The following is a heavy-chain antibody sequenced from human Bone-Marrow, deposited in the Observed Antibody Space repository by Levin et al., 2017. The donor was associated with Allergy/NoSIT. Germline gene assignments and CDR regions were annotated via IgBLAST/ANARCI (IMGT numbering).Heavy chain of an antibody. J-gene: IGHJ3*02. CDR2: INPNSGFT. CDR3: ARDPAAAGTLPANAFDI. Sequence: GESLKISCKASGYTFTVDYIHWVRQAPGQGFEWMGWINPNSGFTHYAQKFQGRVTMTRATSIRTAYMELNSLTSDDTAVYYCARDPAAAGTLPANAFDIWGQGTVVTVSS. V-gene: IGHV1-2*02. CDR1: GYTFTVDY. D-gene: IGHD6-13*01.